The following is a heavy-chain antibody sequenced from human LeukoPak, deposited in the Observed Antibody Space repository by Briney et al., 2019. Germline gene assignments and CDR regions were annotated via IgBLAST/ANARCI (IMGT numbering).Heavy chain of an antibody. D-gene: IGHD4-11*01. CDR3: TRLSLDYSLDH. CDR1: GDSISSTTYW. J-gene: IGHJ4*02. CDR2: MSYVGIT. V-gene: IGHV4-39*01. Sequence: PSETLSLTCTVSGDSISSTTYWWGWIRQSPGKGLEWIGSMSYVGITSYNPSLKSRATISVDTSKNQFSLMLNSVTAADTAVYYCTRLSLDYSLDHWGQGTPVSVSS.